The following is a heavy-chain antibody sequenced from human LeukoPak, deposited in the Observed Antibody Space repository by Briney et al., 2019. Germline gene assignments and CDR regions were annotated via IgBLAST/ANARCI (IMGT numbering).Heavy chain of an antibody. V-gene: IGHV3-64*01. CDR3: ASSYGSNKNPFDF. CDR2: ISSNGDST. Sequence: PGGSLRLSCTASGFTFSSYGMHWVRQAPGKGLEYVSAISSNGDSTYYANSVRGRFTISRDNSKNSLYLQIGSLRAEDTAVYYCASSYGSNKNPFDFWGQGTLVTVSS. J-gene: IGHJ4*02. CDR1: GFTFSSYG. D-gene: IGHD4/OR15-4a*01.